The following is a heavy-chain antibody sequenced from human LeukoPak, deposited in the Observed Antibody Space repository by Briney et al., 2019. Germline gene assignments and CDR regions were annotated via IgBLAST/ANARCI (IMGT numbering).Heavy chain of an antibody. J-gene: IGHJ4*02. CDR3: ASRFVAKSGSHYTNDY. D-gene: IGHD1-26*01. CDR2: FDPEDGET. Sequence: ASVKVSCKVSGYTLTELSMHWVRQAPGKGLEWMGGFDPEDGETIYAQKFQGRVTMTEDTSTDTAYMELSSLRSEDTAVYYCASRFVAKSGSHYTNDYWGQGTLVTVSS. V-gene: IGHV1-24*01. CDR1: GYTLTELS.